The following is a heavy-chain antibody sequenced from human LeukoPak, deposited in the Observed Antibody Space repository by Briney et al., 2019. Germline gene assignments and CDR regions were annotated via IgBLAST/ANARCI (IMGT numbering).Heavy chain of an antibody. Sequence: SVKVSCKASGDTFSRYAVSWVRQAPGQGLEWMGRFTPTFSKADYAQKFQGTVTITADESTSTVYMELSRLRSDDTAVYYCARDSSITMIVVVSDAFDIWGQGTMVTVSS. CDR1: GDTFSRYA. V-gene: IGHV1-69*13. CDR2: FTPTFSKA. CDR3: ARDSSITMIVVVSDAFDI. J-gene: IGHJ3*02. D-gene: IGHD3-22*01.